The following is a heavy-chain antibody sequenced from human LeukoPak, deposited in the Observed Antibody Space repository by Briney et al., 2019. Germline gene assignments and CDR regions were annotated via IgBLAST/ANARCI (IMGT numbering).Heavy chain of an antibody. Sequence: GGSLRLSCAASGFTLDDYGMSWVRQAPGKGLEWVSGINWNGGSTGYADSVKGRFTISRDNAKNSLYLPMNSLRAEDTALYYCARGSRDIDYSNYNWFAPWGQGTLVTVSS. J-gene: IGHJ5*02. CDR3: ARGSRDIDYSNYNWFAP. V-gene: IGHV3-20*04. CDR2: INWNGGST. D-gene: IGHD4-11*01. CDR1: GFTLDDYG.